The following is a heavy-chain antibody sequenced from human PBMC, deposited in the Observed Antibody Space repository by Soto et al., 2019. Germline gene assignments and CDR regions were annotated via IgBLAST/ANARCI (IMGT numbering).Heavy chain of an antibody. V-gene: IGHV3-23*01. CDR3: AKLKGGLGRFYGMDA. CDR1: GFTFKNYG. CDR2: VSGGGTTT. Sequence: GGSLRLSCAASGFTFKNYGMTWVRQAPGKGLQWVSLVSGGGTTTYYADSVKGRFTISRDNSQNTLSLHMNGLRVEDTAIYYCAKLKGGLGRFYGMDAWGHGTTVTVSS. J-gene: IGHJ6*02. D-gene: IGHD3-16*01.